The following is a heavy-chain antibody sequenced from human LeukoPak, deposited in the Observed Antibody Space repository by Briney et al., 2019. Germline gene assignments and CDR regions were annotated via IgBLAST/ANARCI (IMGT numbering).Heavy chain of an antibody. CDR2: IKQDGSEK. J-gene: IGHJ4*02. D-gene: IGHD5-12*01. CDR3: ARDPGEMIVATTFDY. V-gene: IGHV3-7*03. Sequence: PGGSLRLSCAASGFTFSSYWMSWVRQAPGKGLEWVANIKQDGSEKYYVDSVKGRFTISRDNAKNSLYLQMNSLRAEDTAVYYCARDPGEMIVATTFDYWGQGTLVTVSS. CDR1: GFTFSSYW.